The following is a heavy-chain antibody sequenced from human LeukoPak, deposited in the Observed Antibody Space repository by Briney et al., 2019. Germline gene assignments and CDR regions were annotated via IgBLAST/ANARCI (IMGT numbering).Heavy chain of an antibody. J-gene: IGHJ4*02. D-gene: IGHD6-19*01. CDR1: GFTFSSYS. CDR3: AKDVRYSSGAESFDY. CDR2: ISSSSSYI. Sequence: GGSLRLSCAASGFTFSSYSMNWVRQAPGKGLEWVSSISSSSSYIYYADSVKGRFTISRDNAKNSLYLQMNSLRAEDTAVYYCAKDVRYSSGAESFDYWGQGTLVIVSS. V-gene: IGHV3-21*04.